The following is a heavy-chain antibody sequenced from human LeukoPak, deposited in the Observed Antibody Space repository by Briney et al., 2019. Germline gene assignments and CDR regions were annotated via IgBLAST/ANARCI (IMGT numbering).Heavy chain of an antibody. Sequence: GGSLRLSCAASGFSFKDYNMHWVRQAPGKGLEWVSAISGSGGSTYYADSVRGRFTISRDNSKNTVSLQMESLRAEDTALYYCAKDYAVGSIDYWGQGTLVTVSS. CDR1: GFSFKDYN. CDR2: ISGSGGST. D-gene: IGHD3-16*01. V-gene: IGHV3-23*01. CDR3: AKDYAVGSIDY. J-gene: IGHJ4*02.